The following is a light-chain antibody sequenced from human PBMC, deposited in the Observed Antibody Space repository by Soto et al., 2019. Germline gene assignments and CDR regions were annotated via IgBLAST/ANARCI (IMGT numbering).Light chain of an antibody. J-gene: IGLJ2*01. CDR3: QSADSSGTYVV. CDR2: KDS. CDR1: ALPKQY. Sequence: SYELTQPPSVSVSPGQTARITCSGDALPKQYAYWYQQKPGQAPVQVIYKDSERPSGIPERFSGSSSGTTVTLTISGVQAEDEADYYCQSADSSGTYVVFGGGTKVTVL. V-gene: IGLV3-25*02.